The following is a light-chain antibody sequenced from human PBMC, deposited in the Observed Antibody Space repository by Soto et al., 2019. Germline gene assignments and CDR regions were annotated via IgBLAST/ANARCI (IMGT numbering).Light chain of an antibody. CDR3: QSYDSSLSAWV. Sequence: QAVVTQPPSVSGAPGQRVTISCTGSSSNIGAGYDVHWYQQLPGTAPKLLIYGNSNRPSGVPDRFSGSKSGTSASLAITGLQAVDEADYYCQSYDSSLSAWVFGGGTKLTVL. J-gene: IGLJ3*02. V-gene: IGLV1-40*01. CDR2: GNS. CDR1: SSNIGAGYD.